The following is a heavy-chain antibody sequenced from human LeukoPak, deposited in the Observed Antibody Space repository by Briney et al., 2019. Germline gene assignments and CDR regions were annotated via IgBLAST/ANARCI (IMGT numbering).Heavy chain of an antibody. V-gene: IGHV1-24*01. J-gene: IGHJ5*02. CDR3: ATARYYYDSSGRAYNWFDP. Sequence: ASVKVSCKVSGYTLTELSMHWVRQAPGKGLEWMGGFDPEDGETIYAQKFQGRVTMTEDTSTDTAYMELSSLRSEDTAVYYCATARYYYDSSGRAYNWFDPWGQGTLVTVSS. CDR1: GYTLTELS. CDR2: FDPEDGET. D-gene: IGHD3-22*01.